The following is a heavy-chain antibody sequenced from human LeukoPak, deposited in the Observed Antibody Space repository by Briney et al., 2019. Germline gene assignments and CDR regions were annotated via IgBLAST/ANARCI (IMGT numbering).Heavy chain of an antibody. V-gene: IGHV4-34*01. CDR1: GGSFSGYY. J-gene: IGHJ4*02. CDR3: ASYRGGDYYYGSGSHDYYFDY. CDR2: IYHSGST. Sequence: PSETLSLTCAVYGGSFSGYYWSWIRQPPGKGLEWIGSIYHSGSTYYNPSLKSRVTISVDTSKNQFSLKLSSVTAADTAVYYCASYRGGDYYYGSGSHDYYFDYWGQGTLVTVSS. D-gene: IGHD3-10*01.